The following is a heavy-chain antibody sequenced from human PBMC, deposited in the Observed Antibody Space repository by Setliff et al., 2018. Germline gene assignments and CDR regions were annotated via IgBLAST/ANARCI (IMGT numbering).Heavy chain of an antibody. CDR1: GYTFTSYG. J-gene: IGHJ4*02. V-gene: IGHV1-18*01. D-gene: IGHD6-13*01. CDR3: ARGEGGIAAAGLFDY. Sequence: ASVKVSCKASGYTFTSYGISWVRQAPGQGLERMGWISAYNGNTNYAQKLQGRVTMTTDTSTSTAYMELRSLRSDDTAVYYCARGEGGIAAAGLFDYWGQGTLVTVSS. CDR2: ISAYNGNT.